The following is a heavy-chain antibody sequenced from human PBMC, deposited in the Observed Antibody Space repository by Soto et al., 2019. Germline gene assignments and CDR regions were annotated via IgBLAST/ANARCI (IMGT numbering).Heavy chain of an antibody. V-gene: IGHV1-2*02. Sequence: ASVKVSCKAAGYTFTGYQMHWVRQAPGQGLEWLGWINPNSGGTNYAQKFQGRVTLTRDTSISTAYMEVTRLRSDDTAVYFCARDANYAYVSYYIDYWGQGALVTVSS. CDR3: ARDANYAYVSYYIDY. CDR2: INPNSGGT. D-gene: IGHD2-21*01. CDR1: GYTFTGYQ. J-gene: IGHJ4*02.